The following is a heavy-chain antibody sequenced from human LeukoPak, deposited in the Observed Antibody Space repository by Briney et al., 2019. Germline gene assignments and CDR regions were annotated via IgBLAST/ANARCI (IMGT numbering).Heavy chain of an antibody. J-gene: IGHJ4*02. Sequence: GGSLRLSCAASGFTFSSYAMSWVRQAPGKGLEWVSAISGSGGSTYYADSVEGRFTISRDNSKNTLYLQMNSLRAEDTAVYYCAKTGVATIYGNFDYWGQGTLVTVSS. D-gene: IGHD5-12*01. V-gene: IGHV3-23*01. CDR2: ISGSGGST. CDR3: AKTGVATIYGNFDY. CDR1: GFTFSSYA.